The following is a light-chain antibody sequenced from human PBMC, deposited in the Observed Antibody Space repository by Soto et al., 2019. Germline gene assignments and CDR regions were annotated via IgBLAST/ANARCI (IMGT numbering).Light chain of an antibody. CDR3: QKSYSTPPWK. V-gene: IGKV1-39*01. Sequence: DSQMTQAPSSMAASVRDRFTITWLASQSIATYLNWYQHKPGKAPNLLIYAASILQSGVPSRFSGSGSGTDFTLTISSLKPEDFANYYCQKSYSTPPWKCGKGTKGDLK. J-gene: IGKJ1*01. CDR2: AAS. CDR1: QSIATY.